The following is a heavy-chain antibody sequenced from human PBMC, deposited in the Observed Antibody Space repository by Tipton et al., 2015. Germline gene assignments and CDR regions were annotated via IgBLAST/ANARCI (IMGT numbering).Heavy chain of an antibody. Sequence: LVKPSQTLSLTCAISGDNVSSNTAAWHWIRQSPSRGLEWLGRTYYRSNWNNDYAVSVKSRITITPDTSKNQFTLHLNSVTPDDTAMYYCARGAQHSTWSWGQGTLVTVSS. J-gene: IGHJ5*02. CDR3: ARGAQHSTWS. D-gene: IGHD6-13*01. CDR1: GDNVSSNTAA. CDR2: TYYRSNWNN. V-gene: IGHV6-1*01.